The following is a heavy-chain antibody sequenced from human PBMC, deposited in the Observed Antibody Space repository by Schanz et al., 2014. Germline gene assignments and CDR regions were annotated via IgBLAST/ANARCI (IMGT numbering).Heavy chain of an antibody. V-gene: IGHV4-4*02. CDR3: ARDERNLPRSLFVF. CDR2: INNSGST. D-gene: IGHD1-1*01. CDR1: GGFISSINW. J-gene: IGHJ4*02. Sequence: QVQLQESGPGLVKPSGTLSLTCAVSGGFISSINWWSWVRQSPGTGLEWIGEINNSGSTNYNPSLKRRVTRTLDKSKSQFSLTLNAVTAADTAVYYCARDERNLPRSLFVFWGQGTLVTVSS.